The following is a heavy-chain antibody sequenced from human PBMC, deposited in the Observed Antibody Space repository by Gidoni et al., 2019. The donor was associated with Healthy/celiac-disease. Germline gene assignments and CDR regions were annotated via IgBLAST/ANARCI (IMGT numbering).Heavy chain of an antibody. CDR3: AKDQGRHIAVAGTYFDY. Sequence: QVQLVESGGGVVQPGRSLRLPCAASRFTFSRHGMHWGRQAPGKGIEWVAVISYDGSNKYYADSVKGRFTISRDNSKNTLYLQMNSLRAEDTAVYYCAKDQGRHIAVAGTYFDYWGQGTLVTVSS. D-gene: IGHD6-19*01. CDR2: ISYDGSNK. CDR1: RFTFSRHG. V-gene: IGHV3-30*18. J-gene: IGHJ4*02.